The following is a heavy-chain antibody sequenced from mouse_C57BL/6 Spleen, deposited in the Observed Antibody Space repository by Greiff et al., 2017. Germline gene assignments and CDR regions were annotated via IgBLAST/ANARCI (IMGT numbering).Heavy chain of an antibody. V-gene: IGHV2-5*01. D-gene: IGHD2-2*01. CDR2: IWRGGST. CDR1: GFSLTSYG. Sequence: VKLQESGPGLVQPSQSLSITCTVSGFSLTSYGVHWVRQSPGKGLEWMGVIWRGGSTDYNAAFMSRLSITKDNSKGQVFSKMNSLQADATAIYYCAKNDGYEGDAMDYWGQGTSVTVSA. J-gene: IGHJ4*01. CDR3: AKNDGYEGDAMDY.